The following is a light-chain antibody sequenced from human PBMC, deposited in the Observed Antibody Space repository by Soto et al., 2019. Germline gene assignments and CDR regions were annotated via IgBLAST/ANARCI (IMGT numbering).Light chain of an antibody. J-gene: IGKJ1*01. Sequence: DIQMTQSPSTLSASVGDRVTITCRATQSISIWVAWYQQKPGKAPSLLIYKASTLQSGVPSRFSGSGSGTEFTLTITNLQPDDFATYYCQQYNIYPWTFGQGTKVEIK. CDR2: KAS. V-gene: IGKV1-5*03. CDR1: QSISIW. CDR3: QQYNIYPWT.